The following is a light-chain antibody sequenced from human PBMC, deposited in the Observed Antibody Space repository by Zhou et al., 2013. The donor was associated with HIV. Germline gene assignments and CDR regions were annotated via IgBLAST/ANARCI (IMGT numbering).Light chain of an antibody. V-gene: IGKV3-20*01. CDR3: QQYGSPFT. CDR2: GAS. J-gene: IGKJ4*01. CDR1: QSVSSY. Sequence: EIVLTQSPGTLSLSPGDRATLSCRASQSVSSYLAWYRQKPGQAPRLLIYGASSRATGIPDRFSGSGSGTDFTLTISRLEPEDFAVYYCQQYGSPFTFGGGTKVEIK.